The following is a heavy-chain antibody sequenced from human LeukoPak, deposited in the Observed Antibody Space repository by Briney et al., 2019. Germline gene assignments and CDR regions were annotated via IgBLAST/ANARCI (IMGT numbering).Heavy chain of an antibody. CDR3: ARSPYCSGGSCHYYYGMDV. J-gene: IGHJ6*02. D-gene: IGHD2-15*01. V-gene: IGHV4-4*07. CDR1: GGSISSYY. CDR2: IYTSGST. Sequence: SETLSLTCTVSGGSISSYYWSWIRQPAGKGLEWIGRIYTSGSTNYNPSLKSRVTMSVDTSKNQFSLKLSSVTAADTALYYCARSPYCSGGSCHYYYGMDVWGQGTTVTVSS.